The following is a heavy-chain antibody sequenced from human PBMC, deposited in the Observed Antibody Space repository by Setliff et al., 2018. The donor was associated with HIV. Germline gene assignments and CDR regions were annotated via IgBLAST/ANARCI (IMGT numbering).Heavy chain of an antibody. CDR3: AREPPRRRGTVTEDY. V-gene: IGHV1-46*01. CDR1: GYTFTSYY. CDR2: INPSGAIT. Sequence: ASVKVSCKASGYTFTSYYMHWVRQAPGQGLEWMGMINPSGAITNYAQQFQGRVTMTRDTSTSTVYMELSSLRSEDTAVYYCAREPPRRRGTVTEDYWGQGTLVTVSS. D-gene: IGHD4-17*01. J-gene: IGHJ4*02.